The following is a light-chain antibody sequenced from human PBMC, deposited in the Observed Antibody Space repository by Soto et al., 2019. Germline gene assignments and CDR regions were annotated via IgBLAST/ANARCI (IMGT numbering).Light chain of an antibody. CDR2: GAS. V-gene: IGKV3-20*01. Sequence: EIVLTQSPGTLSLSPGERATLSCRASQSVSSNYLAWYQQKPGQAPRLLIYGASSRATGIPDRFIGSGSATDFTLTISRLEPEDFAVYYCQQYGGSPRVTFGGGTKVEIK. J-gene: IGKJ4*01. CDR3: QQYGGSPRVT. CDR1: QSVSSNY.